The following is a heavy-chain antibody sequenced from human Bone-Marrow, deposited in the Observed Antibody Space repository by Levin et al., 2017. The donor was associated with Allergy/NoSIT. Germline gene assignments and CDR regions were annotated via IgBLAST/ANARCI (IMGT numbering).Heavy chain of an antibody. CDR3: ATEKLEMATTGTSYYFEY. V-gene: IGHV3-21*01. J-gene: IGHJ4*02. CDR1: GLTFSSYT. CDR2: ISSSSTHI. D-gene: IGHD5-24*01. Sequence: GGSLRLSCAASGLTFSSYTINWVRQAPGKGLEWVSSISSSSTHIYHADSVKGRFTISRDNAKNSLYLQMNSLRAEDTAVYYCATEKLEMATTGTSYYFEYWGQGTLVTVSS.